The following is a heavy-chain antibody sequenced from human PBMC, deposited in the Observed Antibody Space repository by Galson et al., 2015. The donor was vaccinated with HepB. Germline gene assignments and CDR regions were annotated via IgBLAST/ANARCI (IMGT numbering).Heavy chain of an antibody. D-gene: IGHD3-9*01. CDR3: ARDSRLQGLVTFGSDY. CDR1: GSTFSSYA. Sequence: SLRLSCAASGSTFSSYAMHWVRQAPGKGLEWVAVISYDGSNKYYADSVKGRFTISRDNSKNTLYLQMNSLRAEDTAVYYCARDSRLQGLVTFGSDYWVQGTLVTVSP. J-gene: IGHJ4*02. CDR2: ISYDGSNK. V-gene: IGHV3-30-3*01.